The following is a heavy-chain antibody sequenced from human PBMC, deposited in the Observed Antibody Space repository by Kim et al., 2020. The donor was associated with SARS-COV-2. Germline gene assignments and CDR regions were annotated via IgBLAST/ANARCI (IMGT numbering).Heavy chain of an antibody. CDR1: GFTFSSYA. D-gene: IGHD6-13*01. Sequence: GGSLRLSCAASGFTFSSYAMHWVRQAPGKGLEWVAVISYDGSNKYYADSVKGRFTISRDNSKNTLYLQMNSLRAEDTAVYYCARDASLQLVLYYYYYYMDVWGKGTTVTVSS. CDR2: ISYDGSNK. CDR3: ARDASLQLVLYYYYYYMDV. V-gene: IGHV3-30-3*01. J-gene: IGHJ6*03.